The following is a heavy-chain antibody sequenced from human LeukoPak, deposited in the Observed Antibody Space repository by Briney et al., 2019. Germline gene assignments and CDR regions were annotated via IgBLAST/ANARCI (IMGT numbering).Heavy chain of an antibody. J-gene: IGHJ4*02. CDR3: AKLPVAGAFDY. CDR1: GFTFSSYG. CDR2: ISYDGSNK. D-gene: IGHD6-19*01. V-gene: IGHV3-30*18. Sequence: GRSLRLSCAASGFTFSSYGMLWVRQAPGKGLEWVAVISYDGSNKYYADSVKGRFTISRDNSKNTLYLQMNSLRAEDTAVYYCAKLPVAGAFDYWGQGTLVTVSS.